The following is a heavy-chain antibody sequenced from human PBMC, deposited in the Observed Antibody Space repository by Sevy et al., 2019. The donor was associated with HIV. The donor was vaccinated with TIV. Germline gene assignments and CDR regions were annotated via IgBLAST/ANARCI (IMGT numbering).Heavy chain of an antibody. D-gene: IGHD3-16*01. CDR1: GGSVSSGSYY. CDR3: XXXXXXXXXXXXXGHFDY. CDR2: IYYSGST. Sequence: SETLSLTCTVSGGSVSSGSYYWSWIRQPPGKGLEWIGYIYYSGSTNYNPSLKSRVTISIDTSKNQFSLKLSSVTAAXXXXXXXXXXXXXXXXXXXXGHFDYWGQGTLVTVSS. J-gene: IGHJ4*02. V-gene: IGHV4-61*01.